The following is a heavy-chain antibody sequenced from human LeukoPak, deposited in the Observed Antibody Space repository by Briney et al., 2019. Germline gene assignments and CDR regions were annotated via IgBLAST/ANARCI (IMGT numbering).Heavy chain of an antibody. D-gene: IGHD6-13*01. J-gene: IGHJ3*02. CDR3: AREPPYSSSAFDI. CDR2: IYYSGST. Sequence: PSETLSLTCTISGGSISSSSYYWGWIRQPPGKGLEWIGSIYYSGSTYYNPSLKSRVTISVDTSKNQFSLKLSSVTAADTAVYYCAREPPYSSSAFDIWGQGTMVTVSS. CDR1: GGSISSSSYY. V-gene: IGHV4-39*07.